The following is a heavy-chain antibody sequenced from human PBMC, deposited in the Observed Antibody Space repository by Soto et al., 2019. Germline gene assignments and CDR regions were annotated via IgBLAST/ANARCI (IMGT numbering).Heavy chain of an antibody. J-gene: IGHJ1*01. Sequence: ASVKVSCKASGYIFTAYSMHWVRQAPGQGLEWMGVVNPSGGSTNYAQKFQGRITMTRDTSTSAVYMDLSSLTSEDTAVYYCAREENCSDGICYSEYFQRWGQGTLVTVSS. V-gene: IGHV1-46*01. D-gene: IGHD2-15*01. CDR3: AREENCSDGICYSEYFQR. CDR2: VNPSGGST. CDR1: GYIFTAYS.